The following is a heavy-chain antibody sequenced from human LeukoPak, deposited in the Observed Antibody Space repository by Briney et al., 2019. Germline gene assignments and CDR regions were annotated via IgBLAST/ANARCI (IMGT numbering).Heavy chain of an antibody. CDR2: IYYSGST. Sequence: PSETLSLTCTVSGGPISGYYWSWIRQPPGKGLEWIGYIYYSGSTNYNPSLKSRVTISVDTSKNQFSLKLSSVTAADTAVYYCARAQFVEYYFDYWGQGTLVTVSS. CDR1: GGPISGYY. V-gene: IGHV4-59*01. J-gene: IGHJ4*02. D-gene: IGHD2/OR15-2a*01. CDR3: ARAQFVEYYFDY.